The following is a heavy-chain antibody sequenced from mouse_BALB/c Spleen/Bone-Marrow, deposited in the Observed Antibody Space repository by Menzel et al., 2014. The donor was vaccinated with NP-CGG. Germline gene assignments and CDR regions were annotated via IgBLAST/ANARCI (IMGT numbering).Heavy chain of an antibody. Sequence: VQLQQSGSELVKPGASVKLSCTASGFNIKDTYMHWVKQRPEQGLEWIGRIDTANGNTKYDPKFQGKVTITADTSSNTAFLQLSSLTSEDTAVYYCARWEYYAMDYWGQGTSVTVSS. CDR3: ARWEYYAMDY. V-gene: IGHV14-3*02. J-gene: IGHJ4*01. CDR2: IDTANGNT. CDR1: GFNIKDTY. D-gene: IGHD4-1*01.